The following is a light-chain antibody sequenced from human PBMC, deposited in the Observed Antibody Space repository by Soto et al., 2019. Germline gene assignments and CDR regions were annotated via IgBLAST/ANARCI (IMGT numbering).Light chain of an antibody. J-gene: IGKJ1*01. Sequence: EIVLTQSPGTLSLSPWERATLSCRASQSVSSYLAWYQQKPGQAPRLLIYDASNRATGIPARFSGSGSGTDFTLTISSLEPEDFAVYYCQQRSNWPTFGQGTKVDI. CDR3: QQRSNWPT. CDR2: DAS. V-gene: IGKV3-11*01. CDR1: QSVSSY.